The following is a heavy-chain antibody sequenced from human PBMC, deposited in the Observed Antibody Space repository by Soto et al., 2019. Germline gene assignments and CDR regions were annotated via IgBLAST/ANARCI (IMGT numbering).Heavy chain of an antibody. V-gene: IGHV1-69-2*01. J-gene: IGHJ3*02. CDR2: VDPEDGET. CDR3: ATRLRVGATVGDAFAI. Sequence: ASVKVSCKVSGYTFTDYYMHWVQQAPGKGLEWMGLVDPEDGETIYAEKFQGRVTITAGTSTDTAYMELSSLRSEDTAVYYCATRLRVGATVGDAFAIWGQGTMVTVSS. CDR1: GYTFTDYY. D-gene: IGHD1-26*01.